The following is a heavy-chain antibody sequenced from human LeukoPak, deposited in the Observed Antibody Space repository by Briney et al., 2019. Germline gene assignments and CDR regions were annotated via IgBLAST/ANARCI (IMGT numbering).Heavy chain of an antibody. D-gene: IGHD2-21*02. J-gene: IGHJ4*02. CDR1: GFTFSNAW. CDR3: TTDYFCGGDCFVVDY. CDR2: IKSKTDGGTT. Sequence: GGSLRLSCAASGFTFSNAWMSWVRQAPGKGLEWVGRIKSKTDGGTTDYAAPVKGRFTISRDDSKNTLYLQRNSLKTEDTAVYYCTTDYFCGGDCFVVDYWGQGTLVTVSS. V-gene: IGHV3-15*01.